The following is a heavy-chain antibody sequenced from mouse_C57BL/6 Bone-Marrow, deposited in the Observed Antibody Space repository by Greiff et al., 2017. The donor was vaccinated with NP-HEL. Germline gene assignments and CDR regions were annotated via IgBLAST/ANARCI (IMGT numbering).Heavy chain of an antibody. CDR1: GFSLTSYG. Sequence: VQLVESGPGLVQPSQSLSITCTVSGFSLTSYGVHWVRQSPGKGLEWLGVIWRGGSTDYNAAFMSRLSITKDNSKSQVFFKMNSLQADDTAIYYCAKNHYYGSSAIYFDYWGQGTTLTVSS. D-gene: IGHD1-1*01. CDR3: AKNHYYGSSAIYFDY. J-gene: IGHJ2*01. V-gene: IGHV2-5*01. CDR2: IWRGGST.